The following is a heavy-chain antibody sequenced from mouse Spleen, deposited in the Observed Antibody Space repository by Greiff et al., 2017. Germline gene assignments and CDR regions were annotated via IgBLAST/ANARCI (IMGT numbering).Heavy chain of an antibody. D-gene: IGHD1-1*01. J-gene: IGHJ3*01. CDR3: ARNYGSSPWFAY. CDR2: IHPNSGST. CDR1: GYTFTSYW. Sequence: QVQLQRPGAELVKPGASVKLSCKASGYTFTSYWMHWVKQRPGQGLEWIGMIHPNSGSTNYNEKFKSKATLTVDKSSSTAYMQLSSLTSEDSAVYYCARNYGSSPWFAYWGQGTLVTVSA. V-gene: IGHV1-64*01.